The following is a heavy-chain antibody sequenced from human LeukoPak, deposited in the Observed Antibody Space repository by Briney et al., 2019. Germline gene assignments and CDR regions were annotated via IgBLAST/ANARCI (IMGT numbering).Heavy chain of an antibody. D-gene: IGHD4-17*01. Sequence: GASVKVSCKASGYTFTGYYMHWVGQAPGQGLEWMGWINPNSGGTNYKQKFQGRVTMTRDTSISTAYMELSRLRSDDTAVYYCARGRRSQRCDWFDPWGQGTLVTVSS. CDR1: GYTFTGYY. V-gene: IGHV1-2*02. CDR3: ARGRRSQRCDWFDP. CDR2: INPNSGGT. J-gene: IGHJ5*02.